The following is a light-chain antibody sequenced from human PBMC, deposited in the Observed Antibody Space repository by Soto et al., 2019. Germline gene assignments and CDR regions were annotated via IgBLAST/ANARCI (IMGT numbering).Light chain of an antibody. CDR2: AAS. J-gene: IGKJ2*01. CDR1: QAIRED. CDR3: LQDYTFPYT. Sequence: AIQMTQSPSSLSASVGDRVTITCRASQAIREDLSWYQQKPGKAPTVLISAASTLESGVPLRFSGSGSGIDFTLTISSLQPGDVATYYCLQDYTFPYTFGQGTKLEIK. V-gene: IGKV1-6*01.